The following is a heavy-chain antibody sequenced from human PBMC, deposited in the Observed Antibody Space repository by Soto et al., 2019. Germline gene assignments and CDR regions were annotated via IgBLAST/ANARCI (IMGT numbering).Heavy chain of an antibody. D-gene: IGHD3-22*01. CDR1: GYTFTIYG. Sequence: QVQLVQSGAEVKKPGASVKVSCKASGYTFTIYGISWVRQAPGQGLEWRGWISGYNGNTDYAQNLQDRVTLTTAASTSSVYMELRSFRSDDTALYYCARVDYYDSSGYYGYWGQGNLITAPS. J-gene: IGHJ4*02. V-gene: IGHV1-18*04. CDR3: ARVDYYDSSGYYGY. CDR2: ISGYNGNT.